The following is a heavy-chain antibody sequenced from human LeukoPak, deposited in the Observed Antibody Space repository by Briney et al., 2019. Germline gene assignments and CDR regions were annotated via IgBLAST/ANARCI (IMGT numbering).Heavy chain of an antibody. CDR1: VFSFNNYR. Sequence: GGSLRLSCAVSVFSFNNYRMSWVRQAPGKGLEWVANTKQDGSEKYYVDSVKGRFSISRDNAKNSLYLQMNSLRADDTAVYYCATGYYFGSGSYGYLDYWGQGTLVTVSS. CDR3: ATGYYFGSGSYGYLDY. CDR2: TKQDGSEK. J-gene: IGHJ4*02. D-gene: IGHD3-10*01. V-gene: IGHV3-7*05.